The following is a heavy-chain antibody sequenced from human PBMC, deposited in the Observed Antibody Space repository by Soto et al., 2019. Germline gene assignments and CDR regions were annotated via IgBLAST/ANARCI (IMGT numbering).Heavy chain of an antibody. Sequence: ASVKVSCKDSGYSFTVNYIHWVRQAPGQGLEWMGWINPISGDTNYAQKFQGRVTMTRDTSISTAYMDLSSLISGDTAVYYCARVRRIPYAMDVWGQGTTVTVSS. V-gene: IGHV1-2*02. CDR3: ARVRRIPYAMDV. CDR2: INPISGDT. D-gene: IGHD2-2*01. CDR1: GYSFTVNY. J-gene: IGHJ6*02.